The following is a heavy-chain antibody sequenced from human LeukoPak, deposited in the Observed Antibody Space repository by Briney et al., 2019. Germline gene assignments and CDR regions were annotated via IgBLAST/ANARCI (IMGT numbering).Heavy chain of an antibody. Sequence: GGSLRRSCAASGFTFSSYWMDWARQGPGKGLVWVARIKGDGSSVIYADSVKGRFTVSRDNAENSLYLQMNSLRAEDTALYYCAKAGGLDYYDSSGYSDYWGQGTLVTVSS. V-gene: IGHV3-74*01. J-gene: IGHJ4*02. D-gene: IGHD3-22*01. CDR3: AKAGGLDYYDSSGYSDY. CDR1: GFTFSSYW. CDR2: IKGDGSSV.